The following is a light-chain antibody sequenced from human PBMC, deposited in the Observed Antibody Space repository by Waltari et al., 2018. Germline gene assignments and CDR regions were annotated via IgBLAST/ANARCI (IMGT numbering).Light chain of an antibody. V-gene: IGKV3-11*01. CDR3: HQHNNWPYT. J-gene: IGKJ2*01. CDR1: QSVSRY. Sequence: SCRASQSVSRYMAWYQQKPGQAPRLLIYDIYNRATGIPARFSGSGSGSDFTLTISSLEPEDFAVYYCHQHNNWPYTFGQGTKLEI. CDR2: DIY.